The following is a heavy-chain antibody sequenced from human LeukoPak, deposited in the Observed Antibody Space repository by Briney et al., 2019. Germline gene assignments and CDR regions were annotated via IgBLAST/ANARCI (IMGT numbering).Heavy chain of an antibody. CDR2: IKQDGSEK. CDR1: GFTFSNAW. V-gene: IGHV3-7*01. CDR3: ARVDSSDQYFDY. D-gene: IGHD3-9*01. J-gene: IGHJ4*02. Sequence: GGSLRLSCAASGFTFSNAWMNWVRQAPGKGLEWVANIKQDGSEKYYVDSVKGRFTISRDNAKNSLYLQMNSLRAEDTAVYYCARVDSSDQYFDYWGQGTLVTVSS.